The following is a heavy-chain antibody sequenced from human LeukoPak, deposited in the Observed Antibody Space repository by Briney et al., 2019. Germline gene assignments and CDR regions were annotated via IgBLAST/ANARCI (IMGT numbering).Heavy chain of an antibody. CDR1: GATISSTSYY. V-gene: IGHV4-39*07. CDR2: VYYSAKT. D-gene: IGHD2-15*01. J-gene: IGHJ4*02. CDR3: VSGRGYCSGNRCYVESIGDY. Sequence: SETLSLTCTVSGATISSTSYYWSWIRQPPGKGLEWIGSVYYSAKTYYNPSLKSRVTISVDTSINQFFLKLSSVTAAETAVYYCVSGRGYCSGNRCYVESIGDYWGQGTLVTVSS.